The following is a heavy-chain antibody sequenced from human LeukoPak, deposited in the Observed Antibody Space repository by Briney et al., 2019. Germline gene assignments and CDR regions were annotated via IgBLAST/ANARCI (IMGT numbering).Heavy chain of an antibody. CDR2: INPSGGST. CDR3: ASSNAGYFDY. Sequence: ASVKVSCKASGYTFTSYYMHWVRQAPGQGLEWMGIINPSGGSTSYAQKFQGRVTMTTDTSTSTAYMELRSLRSDDTAVYYCASSNAGYFDYWGQGTLVTVSS. CDR1: GYTFTSYY. D-gene: IGHD4-11*01. V-gene: IGHV1-46*01. J-gene: IGHJ4*02.